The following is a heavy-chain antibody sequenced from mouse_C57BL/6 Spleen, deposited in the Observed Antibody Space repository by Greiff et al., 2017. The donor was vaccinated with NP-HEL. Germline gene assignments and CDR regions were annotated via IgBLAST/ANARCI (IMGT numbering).Heavy chain of an antibody. J-gene: IGHJ1*03. D-gene: IGHD1-1*01. CDR3: ARSHYYGSSYWYFDV. CDR1: GYTFTDYY. V-gene: IGHV1-76*01. CDR2: IYPGSGNT. Sequence: QVQLQQSGAELVRPGASVKLSCKASGYTFTDYYINWLKQRPGQGLEWIARIYPGSGNTYYNEKFKGKATLTAEKSSSTAYMQLSSLTSEDSAVYFCARSHYYGSSYWYFDVWGTGTTVTVSS.